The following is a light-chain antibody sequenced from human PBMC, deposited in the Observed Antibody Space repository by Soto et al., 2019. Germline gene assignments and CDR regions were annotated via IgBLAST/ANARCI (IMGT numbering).Light chain of an antibody. CDR3: HCLQYGVSPLYI. CDR1: ESLRSTY. CDR2: GGS. J-gene: IGKJ2*01. V-gene: IGKV3-20*01. Sequence: EFVLTQSPGTLSLSPGERATLSCRASESLRSTYMAWYQQKFGQAPRLLIYGGSSRPTGIPDRFSGSGSGTDFTFTISVLEPDDYARYYCHCLQYGVSPLYILGQGTKLEIK.